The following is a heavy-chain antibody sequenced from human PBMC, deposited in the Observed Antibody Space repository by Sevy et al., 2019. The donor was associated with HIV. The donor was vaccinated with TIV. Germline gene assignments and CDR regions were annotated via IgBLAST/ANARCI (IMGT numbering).Heavy chain of an antibody. Sequence: ASVKVSCKTSGGIFRSNAISWVRQAPGQGLEWMGGIIAVFGTTNYAQKFQGSVTVTADESRGTAYIELSSLRSEDTAVYYCARDKYYYISGSFDYWGQGTPVTVSS. J-gene: IGHJ4*02. CDR2: IIAVFGTT. D-gene: IGHD3-10*01. CDR3: ARDKYYYISGSFDY. V-gene: IGHV1-69*13. CDR1: GGIFRSNA.